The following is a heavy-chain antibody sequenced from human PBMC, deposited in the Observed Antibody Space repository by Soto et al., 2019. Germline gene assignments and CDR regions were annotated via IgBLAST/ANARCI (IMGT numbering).Heavy chain of an antibody. CDR1: GYTFTGYY. J-gene: IGHJ3*02. Sequence: VQLVQSGAEVKKPGASVKVSCKASGYTFTGYYMHWVRQAPGKGLEWVSAISGSGGSTYYADSVKGRFTISRDNSKNTLYLQMNSLRAEDTAVYYCAKDPWGPPIAFDIWGQGTMVTVSS. D-gene: IGHD7-27*01. CDR2: ISGSGGST. CDR3: AKDPWGPPIAFDI. V-gene: IGHV3-23*04.